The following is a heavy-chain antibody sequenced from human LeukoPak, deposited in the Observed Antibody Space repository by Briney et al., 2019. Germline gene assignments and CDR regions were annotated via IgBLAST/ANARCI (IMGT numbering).Heavy chain of an antibody. CDR3: ASSRGSSGRNDAFDI. CDR2: IYYSGST. D-gene: IGHD3-16*01. Sequence: SETLSLTCTVSGGSISSYYWSWIRQPPGKGLEWIGYIYYSGSTNYNPSLKSRVTISVDTSKNQFSLKLSSVTAADTAVYYCASSRGSSGRNDAFDIWGQGTMVPVSS. CDR1: GGSISSYY. V-gene: IGHV4-59*01. J-gene: IGHJ3*02.